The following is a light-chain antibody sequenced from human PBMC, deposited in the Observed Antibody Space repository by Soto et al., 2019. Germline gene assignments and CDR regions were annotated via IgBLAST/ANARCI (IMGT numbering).Light chain of an antibody. V-gene: IGKV3-20*01. J-gene: IGKJ1*01. CDR2: GAS. CDR3: QQYGSTPWS. Sequence: EIVLTQSPGTLSLSPGERATLSCRASQSVSSSYLAWYQQKPGQAPRLLIYGASSRATGIPDRFSGSGSGTDFTVTNSRLEAEDFAAYYCQQYGSTPWSFGQGTKVEIK. CDR1: QSVSSSY.